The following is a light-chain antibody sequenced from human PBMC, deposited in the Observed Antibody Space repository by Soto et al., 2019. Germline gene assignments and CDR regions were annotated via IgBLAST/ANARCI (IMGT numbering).Light chain of an antibody. CDR3: AAWDASLDGYV. V-gene: IGLV1-44*01. J-gene: IGLJ1*01. CDR2: SYD. Sequence: QSVLTQPPSASGTPGQRVTISCSTSSSNLGDNTVNWYQHVPGTAPKLLIYSYDQRPSGVPDRFSGSKSGTPASLAISGLQSEDEADYYCAAWDASLDGYVFGTGNKLTVL. CDR1: SSNLGDNT.